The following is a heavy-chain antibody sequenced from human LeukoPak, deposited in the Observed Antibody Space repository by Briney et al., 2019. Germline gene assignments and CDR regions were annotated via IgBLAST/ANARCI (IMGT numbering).Heavy chain of an antibody. CDR1: GGTFSNYA. V-gene: IGHV1-2*02. Sequence: ASVKVSCKASGGTFSNYAISWVRQAPGQGLEWMGWINPNSGGTNYAQKFQGRVTMTRDTSISTAYMELSRLRSDDTAVYYCAREGGSYGGYFDYWGQGTLVTVSS. J-gene: IGHJ4*02. CDR3: AREGGSYGGYFDY. CDR2: INPNSGGT. D-gene: IGHD1-26*01.